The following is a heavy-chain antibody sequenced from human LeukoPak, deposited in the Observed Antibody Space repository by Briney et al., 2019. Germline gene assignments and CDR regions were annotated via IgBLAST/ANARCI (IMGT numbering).Heavy chain of an antibody. CDR2: IYYSGST. V-gene: IGHV4-59*01. CDR3: ARAYDFWSGYYFDY. J-gene: IGHJ4*02. Sequence: SETLSLTCTVSGGSISSYYWSWIRQPPGKGLEWIGYIYYSGSTNDNPSLKSRVTISVDTSMNQFSLKLSSVTAADTAVYYCARAYDFWSGYYFDYWGQGTLVTVSS. CDR1: GGSISSYY. D-gene: IGHD3-3*01.